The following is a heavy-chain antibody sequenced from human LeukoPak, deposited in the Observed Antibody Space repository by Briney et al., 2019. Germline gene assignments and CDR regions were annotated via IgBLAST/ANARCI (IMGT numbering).Heavy chain of an antibody. CDR3: ARPASQFYYYNMDV. CDR1: GFTFSSYA. D-gene: IGHD2-2*01. V-gene: IGHV3-23*01. CDR2: IGGNGGST. J-gene: IGHJ6*02. Sequence: GGSLRLSCAASGFTFSSYAMSWVRQAPGKGLEWVSGIGGNGGSTYYADSAKGRFTISRDNSKNTLYLLMDGLRADDTAVYYCARPASQFYYYNMDVWGQGTTVTVSS.